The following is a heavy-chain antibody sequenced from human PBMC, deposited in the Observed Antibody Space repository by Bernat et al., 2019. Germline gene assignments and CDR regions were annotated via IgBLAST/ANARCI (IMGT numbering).Heavy chain of an antibody. CDR2: ISYDGSNK. CDR1: GFTFSSYA. J-gene: IGHJ4*02. Sequence: QVQLVESRGGVVQPGRSLRLSCAASGFTFSSYAMHWVRQAPGKGLEWVAVISYDGSNKYYADSVKGRFTISRDNSKNTLYLQMNSLRAEDTAVYYCARGGYYYDPTNDYWGQGTLVTVSS. D-gene: IGHD3-22*01. V-gene: IGHV3-30-3*01. CDR3: ARGGYYYDPTNDY.